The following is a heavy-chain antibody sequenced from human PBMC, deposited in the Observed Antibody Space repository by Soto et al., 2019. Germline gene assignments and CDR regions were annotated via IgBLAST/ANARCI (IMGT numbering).Heavy chain of an antibody. J-gene: IGHJ5*02. V-gene: IGHV4-59*01. D-gene: IGHD3-10*01. CDR2: IYYSGST. Sequence: SETLSLTCTVSGGSISSYYWSWIRQPPGKGLEWIGYIYYSGSTNYNPSLKSRVTISVDTSKNQFSLKLSSVTAADTAVYYCARVLAGSGSYPFDPWGQGTLVTVPS. CDR1: GGSISSYY. CDR3: ARVLAGSGSYPFDP.